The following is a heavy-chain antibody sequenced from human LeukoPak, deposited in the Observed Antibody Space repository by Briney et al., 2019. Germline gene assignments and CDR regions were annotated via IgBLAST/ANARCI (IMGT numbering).Heavy chain of an antibody. D-gene: IGHD3-16*01. Sequence: GGSLRLSCAGSGITVSSDYMSWVRQAPGKGLEWVSAIYSGGGTYYADSVKGRFTISRDNPRTTVNLQINSLSAEDTAVYYCARATTLGYYYGLDVWGQGTTVTVSS. CDR2: IYSGGGT. J-gene: IGHJ6*02. V-gene: IGHV3-66*01. CDR3: ARATTLGYYYGLDV. CDR1: GITVSSDY.